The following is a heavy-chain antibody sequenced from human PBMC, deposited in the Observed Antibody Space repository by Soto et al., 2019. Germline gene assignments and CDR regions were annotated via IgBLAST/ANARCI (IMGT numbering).Heavy chain of an antibody. Sequence: PGGSLRLSCAASGFSFRIYVMHWVRQAPGKGLEWVAGIWYDGSNKYYADSVQGRFTISRDNSKNTLYLQMNSLRAEDTAVYFCARYSTNFDYWGQGTLVTVSS. CDR1: GFSFRIYV. V-gene: IGHV3-33*01. CDR3: ARYSTNFDY. J-gene: IGHJ4*02. D-gene: IGHD5-18*01. CDR2: IWYDGSNK.